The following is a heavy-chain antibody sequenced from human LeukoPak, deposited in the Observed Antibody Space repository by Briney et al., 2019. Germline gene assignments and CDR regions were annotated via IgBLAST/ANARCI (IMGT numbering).Heavy chain of an antibody. CDR2: INHSGST. J-gene: IGHJ5*02. CDR3: ASAGIAVAGTANWFDP. Sequence: SETLSLTCAVYGGSLSGYYWSWIRQPPGKGLEWMGEINHSGSTNYNPSLKSRVTISVDTSKNQFSLKLSSMTAADTAVYYCASAGIAVAGTANWFDPWGQGTLVTVSS. D-gene: IGHD6-19*01. V-gene: IGHV4-34*01. CDR1: GGSLSGYY.